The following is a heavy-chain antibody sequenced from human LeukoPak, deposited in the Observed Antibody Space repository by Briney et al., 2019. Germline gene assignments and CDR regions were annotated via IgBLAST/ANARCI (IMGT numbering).Heavy chain of an antibody. CDR3: VKEHVDRAFTRSFVI. V-gene: IGHV3-23*01. J-gene: IGHJ3*02. D-gene: IGHD3-10*01. CDR1: GFSFSSNA. Sequence: GGSLRLSCAASGFSFSSNAMSWVRQAPGKGLEWVSAISGSDDTTYYADSVKGRLTISRDNYKNTLYLQMNSPRAEDTAIYYCVKEHVDRAFTRSFVIWGQGTVVTVSS. CDR2: ISGSDDTT.